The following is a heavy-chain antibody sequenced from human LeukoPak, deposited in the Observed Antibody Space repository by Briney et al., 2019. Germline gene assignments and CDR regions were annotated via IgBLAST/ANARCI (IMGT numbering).Heavy chain of an antibody. CDR3: TTDRGITYYYDSSGRGIDY. V-gene: IGHV3-15*01. CDR1: GFTFSSAW. J-gene: IGHJ4*02. Sequence: GGSLRLSCAASGFTFSSAWMSWVRQAPGKGLEWVGRIKSKTDGGTTDYAAPVKGRFTISRDDSKNTLYLQMNSLKTEDTAVYYCTTDRGITYYYDSSGRGIDYWGQGTLVTVSS. D-gene: IGHD3-22*01. CDR2: IKSKTDGGTT.